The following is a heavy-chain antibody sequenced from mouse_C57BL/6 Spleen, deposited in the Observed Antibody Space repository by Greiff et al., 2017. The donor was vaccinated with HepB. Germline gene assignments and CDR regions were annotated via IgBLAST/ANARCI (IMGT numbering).Heavy chain of an antibody. CDR2: IYPRSGNT. CDR3: ARWGSQGLAMDY. D-gene: IGHD6-1*01. CDR1: GYTFTSYG. V-gene: IGHV1-81*01. J-gene: IGHJ4*01. Sequence: VQLQESGAELARPGASVKLSCKASGYTFTSYGISWVKQRTGQGLEWIGEIYPRSGNTYYNEKFKGKATLTADKSSSTAYMELRSLTSEDSAVYFCARWGSQGLAMDYWGQGTSVTVSS.